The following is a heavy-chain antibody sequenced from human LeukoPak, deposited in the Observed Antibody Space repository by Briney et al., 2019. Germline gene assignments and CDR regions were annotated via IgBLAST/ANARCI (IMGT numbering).Heavy chain of an antibody. D-gene: IGHD3-10*01. CDR3: ARDLNYGSGSYLLNDY. CDR2: IYNSGST. J-gene: IGHJ4*02. CDR1: GVSISSYH. Sequence: PSETLSLTCTVSGVSISSYHWSWIRQPPVKGLEWIGYIYNSGSTNYNPSLKSRVTISVDTSKNQVSLKLSSVTAADTAVYYCARDLNYGSGSYLLNDYWGQGTLVTVSS. V-gene: IGHV4-59*01.